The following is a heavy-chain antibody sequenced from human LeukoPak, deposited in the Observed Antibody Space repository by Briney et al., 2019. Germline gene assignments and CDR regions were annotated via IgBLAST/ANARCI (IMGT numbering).Heavy chain of an antibody. Sequence: GGSLRLSCAASGFTFSSYWMHWVRQPPGMGLVWVSRINERGTGSMYAESVKGRFTISRDNAKNTVYLQMNSLRAEDTAVYYCVRDETLWTLDWWGQGTLVSVSS. CDR1: GFTFSSYW. CDR2: INERGTGS. J-gene: IGHJ4*02. V-gene: IGHV3-74*03. D-gene: IGHD1-1*01. CDR3: VRDETLWTLDW.